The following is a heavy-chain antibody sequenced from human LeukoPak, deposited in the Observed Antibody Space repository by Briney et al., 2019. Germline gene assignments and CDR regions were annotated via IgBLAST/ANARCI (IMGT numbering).Heavy chain of an antibody. D-gene: IGHD3-10*01. V-gene: IGHV3-74*01. CDR3: VRGRGSYGWFDP. CDR1: GFTSSSYW. J-gene: IGHJ5*02. CDR2: ISGDGTAR. Sequence: GGSLRLSCAASGFTSSSYWMHWVRQVPGRGLVWVSRISGDGTARNYADSVKGRFTISRDDAKNTVDLQMNSLRGEDTAVYYCVRGRGSYGWFDPWGQGTLVTVSS.